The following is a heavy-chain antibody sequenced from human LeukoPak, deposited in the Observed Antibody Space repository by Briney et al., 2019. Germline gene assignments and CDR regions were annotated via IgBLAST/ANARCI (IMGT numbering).Heavy chain of an antibody. Sequence: GGSLRLSCVVSGFTFSDHYMDWVRQAAGKGLEWVGRSRNKDHRYSTEYAASVEGRFTISRDLSKNSLYLQMNSLKVEDTAIYYCVRGHDSFDYWGQVTLVTVSS. J-gene: IGHJ4*02. CDR2: SRNKDHRYST. V-gene: IGHV3-72*01. CDR1: GFTFSDHY. D-gene: IGHD1-1*01. CDR3: VRGHDSFDY.